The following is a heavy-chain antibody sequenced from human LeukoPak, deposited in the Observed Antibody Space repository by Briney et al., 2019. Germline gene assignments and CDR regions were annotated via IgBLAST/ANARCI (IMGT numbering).Heavy chain of an antibody. V-gene: IGHV4-4*02. CDR2: IYHSGRT. D-gene: IGHD3-22*01. Sequence: SETLSLTCDVSGGSISSSNWWSWVRQPPGKGLEWIGEIYHSGRTNYNPSLKSRVTISVDTSKNQFSLKLSSVTAADTAVYYCARLNGGYYDSSGYYNWGYYYYYMDVWGKGTTVTISS. CDR3: ARLNGGYYDSSGYYNWGYYYYYMDV. J-gene: IGHJ6*03. CDR1: GGSISSSNW.